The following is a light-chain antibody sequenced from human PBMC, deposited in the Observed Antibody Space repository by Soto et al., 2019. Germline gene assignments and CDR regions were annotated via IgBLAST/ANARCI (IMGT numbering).Light chain of an antibody. J-gene: IGKJ1*01. V-gene: IGKV1-5*03. CDR2: KAS. Sequence: DIQMNPSPSTLSASVGDRVTITCRASQSISSWLAWYQQKQWKAPKLLIYKASSLDSGVQSRFSSSGSGTEFTLTISNLHADDVATYYCQQSKSDSCTFCQGTKGESK. CDR1: QSISSW. CDR3: QQSKSDSCT.